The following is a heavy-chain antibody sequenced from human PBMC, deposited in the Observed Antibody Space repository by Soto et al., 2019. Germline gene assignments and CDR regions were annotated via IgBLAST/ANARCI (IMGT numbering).Heavy chain of an antibody. J-gene: IGHJ6*02. CDR1: GGSIRGYY. V-gene: IGHV4-34*01. Sequence: LSLTCGVYGGSIRGYYWSWIRQSPGKGLEWIGDINDNGGTNYNPSLKSRVTTSLDTSKKQVSLMVSSVTAADTAVYYCARGRYSYETIYYKFYYSALDVWGQGTTVTVSS. D-gene: IGHD3-10*01. CDR3: ARGRYSYETIYYKFYYSALDV. CDR2: INDNGGT.